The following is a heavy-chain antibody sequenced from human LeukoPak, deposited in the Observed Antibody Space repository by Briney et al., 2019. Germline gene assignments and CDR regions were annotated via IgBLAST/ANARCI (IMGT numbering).Heavy chain of an antibody. CDR3: ARQQYYGTGSPDDY. CDR1: GNSFSSYW. Sequence: GELPKTSSDGSGNSFSSYWIGLVRHTRGRGLEWVGITYPGSSESNYSPSYEGHVTISDDKSISTVYMQWSSLKASDTAMYYCARQQYYGTGSPDDYWGQGTLVTVSS. D-gene: IGHD3-10*01. V-gene: IGHV5-51*01. CDR2: TYPGSSES. J-gene: IGHJ4*02.